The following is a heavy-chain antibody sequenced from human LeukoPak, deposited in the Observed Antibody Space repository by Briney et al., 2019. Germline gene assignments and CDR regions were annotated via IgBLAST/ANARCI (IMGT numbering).Heavy chain of an antibody. D-gene: IGHD2-2*01. V-gene: IGHV4-34*01. CDR3: ARGPLTTQLPDAFDI. J-gene: IGHJ3*02. Sequence: PSETLSLTCAVYGGSFSGYYWSWIRQPPGKGREWIGEINHSGSTNYNPPLKSRVTITVDTSKNQCSLKLSSVTAADTAVYYCARGPLTTQLPDAFDIWGQGTMVTVSS. CDR2: INHSGST. CDR1: GGSFSGYY.